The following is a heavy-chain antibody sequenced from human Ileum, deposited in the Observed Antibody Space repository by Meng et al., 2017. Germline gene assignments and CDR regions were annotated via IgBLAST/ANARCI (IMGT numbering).Heavy chain of an antibody. CDR2: RYYTGSI. D-gene: IGHD6-13*01. Sequence: GQRQEAGTGLVKPSEPLSLTCTVSGGSINTDYLNWIRQTPGKGLEWIGCRYYTGSIHYNPSLKSRVTISADTSKNQFSLSLSSVTAADTAVYYCARGYGLSWHMGTWGQGALVTVSS. V-gene: IGHV4-59*01. CDR3: ARGYGLSWHMGT. CDR1: GGSINTDY. J-gene: IGHJ4*02.